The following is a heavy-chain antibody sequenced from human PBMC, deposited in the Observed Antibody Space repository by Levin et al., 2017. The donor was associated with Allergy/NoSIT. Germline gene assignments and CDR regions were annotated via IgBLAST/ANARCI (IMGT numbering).Heavy chain of an antibody. J-gene: IGHJ6*04. D-gene: IGHD2-2*01. CDR2: IRSKANSYAT. V-gene: IGHV3-73*01. CDR1: GFTFSGSA. CDR3: TCSSTSCQGLGV. Sequence: PGGSLRLSCAASGFTFSGSAMHWVRQASGKGLEWVGRIRSKANSYATAYAASVKGRFTISRDDSKNTAYLQMNSLKTEDTAVYYCTCSSTSCQGLGVWGKGTTVTVSS.